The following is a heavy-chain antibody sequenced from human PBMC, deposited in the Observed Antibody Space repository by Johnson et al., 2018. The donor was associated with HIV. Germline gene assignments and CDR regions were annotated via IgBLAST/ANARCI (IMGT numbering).Heavy chain of an antibody. CDR1: GFSLSVYA. V-gene: IGHV3-23*05. J-gene: IGHJ3*02. D-gene: IGHD6-19*01. Sequence: VQLVESGGGLVQPGGSLRLSCAASGFSLSVYAMTWVRQAPGKGLEWVSAIYSAGSIYYADSVRGRFTISGDNSKNALYLQMKALRAEDTAVYYCARANSSGWGWGAFDIWGQGTLVTVSS. CDR3: ARANSSGWGWGAFDI. CDR2: IYSAGSI.